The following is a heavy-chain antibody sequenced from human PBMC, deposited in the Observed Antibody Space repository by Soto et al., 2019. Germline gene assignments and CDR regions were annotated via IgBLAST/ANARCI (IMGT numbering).Heavy chain of an antibody. CDR2: INAGNGNT. CDR3: ARDPGYSYGYN. CDR1: GYTFISYA. V-gene: IGHV1-3*01. Sequence: GASVKVSCKASGYTFISYAMNWVRQAPGQRLEWMGWINAGNGNTKYSQKFQGRVTITRDTSASTGYMELSSLRSEDTAVYYCARDPGYSYGYNWGQGTLVTVPQ. J-gene: IGHJ4*02. D-gene: IGHD5-18*01.